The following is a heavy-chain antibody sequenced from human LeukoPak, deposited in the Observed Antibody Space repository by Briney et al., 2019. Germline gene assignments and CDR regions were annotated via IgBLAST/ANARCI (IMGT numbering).Heavy chain of an antibody. V-gene: IGHV3-30*18. CDR2: ISCDGSKK. CDR3: AKEPTVVTPFDY. J-gene: IGHJ4*02. D-gene: IGHD4-23*01. Sequence: GGSLRLSCAATEFTFASYGMHWVRQPPGKGLEWVAVISCDGSKKNYADFVKGRFTISRDNSKNTLYLQMNSLRAEDTAVYYCAKEPTVVTPFDYWGQGTLVTVSS. CDR1: EFTFASYG.